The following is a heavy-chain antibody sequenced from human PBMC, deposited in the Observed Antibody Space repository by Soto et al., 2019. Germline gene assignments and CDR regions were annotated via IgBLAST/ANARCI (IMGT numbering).Heavy chain of an antibody. Sequence: ASVKVSCKASGGTSSSYAISWVRQAPGPGLEWMGGIIPIFGTANYAQKFQGRVTITADESTSTAYMELSSLRSEDTAVYYCARTGYGGGDCSSNGLMTHWGQGTMVTVSS. V-gene: IGHV1-69*13. CDR1: GGTSSSYA. D-gene: IGHD2-21*02. CDR2: IIPIFGTA. CDR3: ARTGYGGGDCSSNGLMTH. J-gene: IGHJ3*01.